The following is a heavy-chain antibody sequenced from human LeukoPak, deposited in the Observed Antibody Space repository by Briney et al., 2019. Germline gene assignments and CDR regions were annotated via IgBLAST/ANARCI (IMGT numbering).Heavy chain of an antibody. J-gene: IGHJ4*02. CDR1: GFTFSSYA. D-gene: IGHD6-13*01. Sequence: GGSLRLSCAASGFTFSSYAIKWVRQAPGKGLEWVAVISYDGSNKYYADSVKGRFTISRDNSKNTLYLQMNSLRAEDTAVYYCARYSSSSMLDYWGQGTLVTVSS. V-gene: IGHV3-30*03. CDR3: ARYSSSSMLDY. CDR2: ISYDGSNK.